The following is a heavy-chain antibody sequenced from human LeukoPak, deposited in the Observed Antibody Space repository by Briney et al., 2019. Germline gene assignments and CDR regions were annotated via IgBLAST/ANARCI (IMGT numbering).Heavy chain of an antibody. CDR3: ASITVTTFDFDY. CDR2: IYYSGST. J-gene: IGHJ4*02. CDR1: GGSISSSSYY. D-gene: IGHD4-17*01. V-gene: IGHV4-39*07. Sequence: PSETLSLTCTVSGGSISSSSYYWGWIRQPPGKGLEWIGSIYYSGSTYYNPSLKSRVTISVDTSKNQFSLKLSSVTAADTAVYYCASITVTTFDFDYWGQGTLVTVSS.